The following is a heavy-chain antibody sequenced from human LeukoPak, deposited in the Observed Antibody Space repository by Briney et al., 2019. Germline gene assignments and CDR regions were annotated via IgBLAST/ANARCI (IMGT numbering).Heavy chain of an antibody. V-gene: IGHV4-59*01. CDR3: ARGQYSGSCFDN. Sequence: SETMSLTCTVPGGSISNYLWSWIRQPPGKGLEWIGYIYYSGSTNYNPSPKSRVTILVDTSKNQFSLKVSSVTAADTAVYYCARGQYSGSCFDNWGQGSLVTVSS. D-gene: IGHD1-26*01. CDR2: IYYSGST. CDR1: GGSISNYL. J-gene: IGHJ4*02.